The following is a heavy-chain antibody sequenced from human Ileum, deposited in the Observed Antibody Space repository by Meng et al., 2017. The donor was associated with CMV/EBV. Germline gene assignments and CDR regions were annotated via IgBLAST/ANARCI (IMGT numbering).Heavy chain of an antibody. V-gene: IGHV4-30-4*08. D-gene: IGHD2-15*01. CDR2: IYYSGSP. CDR3: VRQVVAASFDY. CDR1: GGSITSGNYY. J-gene: IGHJ4*02. Sequence: SGPCLVTPSQPLSTTRTVSGGSITSGNYYWSWIRQPPGRGLEWIGYIYYSGSPYYKPSLKSRVTISLDTSKNQFSPNLRSVTATDSAVYYCVRQVVAASFDYWGQGALVTVSS.